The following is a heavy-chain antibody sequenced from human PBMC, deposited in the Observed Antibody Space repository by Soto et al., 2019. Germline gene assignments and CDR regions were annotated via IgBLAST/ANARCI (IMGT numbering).Heavy chain of an antibody. CDR2: ISVDGGDT. CDR3: ARAPEQRPIDY. V-gene: IGHV3-74*01. J-gene: IGHJ4*02. CDR1: GFTLSDYW. Sequence: GGSLRLSCAASGFTLSDYWMHWVRQVPGKGLLWVSRISVDGGDTTYADSVKGRFTISRDNAKNTLYLQMDTLRAEDTAIYYSARAPEQRPIDYWGQGSLVTVSS. D-gene: IGHD6-19*01.